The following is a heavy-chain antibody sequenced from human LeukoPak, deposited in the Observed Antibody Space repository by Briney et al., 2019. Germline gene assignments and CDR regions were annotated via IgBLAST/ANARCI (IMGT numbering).Heavy chain of an antibody. J-gene: IGHJ4*02. D-gene: IGHD3-22*01. V-gene: IGHV3-9*01. CDR3: AKGITGYSYPHFNFDS. Sequence: GGSLRLSCAASGFTFDDYAMHWVRQAPGKGLEWVSGISWNGGNIIYGDFVKGRFTISRDNAKNSLYLQMNSLRAEDTAFYYCAKGITGYSYPHFNFDSWARVPWSPSPQ. CDR1: GFTFDDYA. CDR2: ISWNGGNI.